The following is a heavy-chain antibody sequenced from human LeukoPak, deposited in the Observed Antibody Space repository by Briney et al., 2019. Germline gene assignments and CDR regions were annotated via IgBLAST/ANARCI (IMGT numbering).Heavy chain of an antibody. Sequence: SETLSLTCTVSGVSISSYYWSWVRQPAGKGLEWIGRVYTSGITNYNPSLKSRLTLSLDTSKNQFSLNLRSVTAADTAMYYCATLSSAFSGFEYWGQGTLVTVSS. D-gene: IGHD6-25*01. CDR1: GVSISSYY. V-gene: IGHV4-4*07. J-gene: IGHJ4*02. CDR3: ATLSSAFSGFEY. CDR2: VYTSGIT.